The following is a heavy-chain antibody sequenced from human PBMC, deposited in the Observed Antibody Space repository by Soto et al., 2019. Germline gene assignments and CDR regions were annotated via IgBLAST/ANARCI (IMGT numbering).Heavy chain of an antibody. Sequence: PGESLKISCKGSGYSFTSYWISWVRQMPGKGLEWMGRIDPSDSYTNYSPSFQGHVTISADKSISTAYLQWSSLKASDTAMYYCARIYGSGSYYPYYFDYWGQGTLVTVS. CDR1: GYSFTSYW. CDR3: ARIYGSGSYYPYYFDY. D-gene: IGHD3-10*01. CDR2: IDPSDSYT. J-gene: IGHJ4*02. V-gene: IGHV5-10-1*01.